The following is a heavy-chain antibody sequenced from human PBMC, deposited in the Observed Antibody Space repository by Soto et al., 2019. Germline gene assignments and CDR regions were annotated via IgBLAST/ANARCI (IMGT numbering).Heavy chain of an antibody. J-gene: IGHJ4*02. V-gene: IGHV4-34*01. CDR3: ARVALRYCGGDCLTIDF. CDR1: GGSFSGYY. Sequence: SETLSLTCAVYGGSFSGYYWSWIRQPPGKGLEWIGEINHSGSTNYNPSLKSRFTISVDTSKNQSSLKLSSVTAADTAVYYCARVALRYCGGDCLTIDFWGQGTLVTVSS. D-gene: IGHD2-21*02. CDR2: INHSGST.